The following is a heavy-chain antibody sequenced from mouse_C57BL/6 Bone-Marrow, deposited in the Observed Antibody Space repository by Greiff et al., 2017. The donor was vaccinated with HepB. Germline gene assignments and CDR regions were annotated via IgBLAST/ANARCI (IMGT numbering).Heavy chain of an antibody. J-gene: IGHJ3*01. Sequence: EVQGVESGTVLARPGASVKMSCKTSGYTFTSYWMHWVKQRPGQGLEWIGAIYPGNSDTSYNQKFKGKAKLTAVTSAITAYMALSSLTNEDSAVYYCTSYDWDWFAYWGQGTLVTVSA. CDR1: GYTFTSYW. V-gene: IGHV1-5*01. D-gene: IGHD2-4*01. CDR2: IYPGNSDT. CDR3: TSYDWDWFAY.